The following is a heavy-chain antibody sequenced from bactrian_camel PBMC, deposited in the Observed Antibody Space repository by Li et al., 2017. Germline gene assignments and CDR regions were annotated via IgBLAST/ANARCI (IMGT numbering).Heavy chain of an antibody. V-gene: IGHV3S54*01. CDR1: GYIC. CDR2: MYTGTLGGDTT. D-gene: IGHD8*01. J-gene: IGHJ6*01. Sequence: HVQLVESGGGSVQAGGSLRLSCAASGYICMGWFRQVPGKKREAVAAMYTGTLGGDTTYYDDSVKGRFTIYLDNAKNTEYLQMNSLEPEDTAMYYCAAGAPEYRCPTPVVSEYTSWGQGTQVTGS. CDR3: AAGAPEYRCPTPVVSEYTS.